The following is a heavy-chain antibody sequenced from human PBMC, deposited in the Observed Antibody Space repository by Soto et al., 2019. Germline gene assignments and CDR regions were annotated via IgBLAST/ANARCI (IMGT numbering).Heavy chain of an antibody. CDR3: AREWGPYCSSWYSLSYYYYYGMDV. Sequence: EVQLVEAGGGLVQPGGSLRLSCAASGFTFSSYAMHWVRQAPGKGLEYVSAISSNGGSTYYPNSVKGRFTISRDNSKKTMDTQLGTLRAEDMAVYYCAREWGPYCSSWYSLSYYYYYGMDVWGQGTTVTVSS. D-gene: IGHD6-13*01. CDR1: GFTFSSYA. V-gene: IGHV3-64*01. CDR2: ISSNGGST. J-gene: IGHJ6*02.